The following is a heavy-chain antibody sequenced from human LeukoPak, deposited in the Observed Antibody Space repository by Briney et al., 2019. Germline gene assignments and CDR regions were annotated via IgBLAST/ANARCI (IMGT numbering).Heavy chain of an antibody. Sequence: GGSLRLSCAASGFPFSTYEMNWIRQAPGRGLEWVSYISSSGSTIFYADSVRGRFTISRDNSKNTLYLQMNSLRAEDTAVYYCARDRLRYGPKPTYFDYWGQGTLVTVSS. CDR1: GFPFSTYE. D-gene: IGHD4-17*01. CDR2: ISSSGSTI. J-gene: IGHJ4*02. V-gene: IGHV3-48*03. CDR3: ARDRLRYGPKPTYFDY.